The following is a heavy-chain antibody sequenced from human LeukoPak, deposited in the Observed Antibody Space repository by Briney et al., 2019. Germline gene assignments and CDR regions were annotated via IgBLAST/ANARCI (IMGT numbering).Heavy chain of an antibody. D-gene: IGHD5-24*01. CDR1: GFTFSNYG. CDR3: AKDGYNYSDY. V-gene: IGHV3-30*02. J-gene: IGHJ4*02. CDR2: IRYDGSNK. Sequence: GGSLRLSCAASGFTFSNYGMHWVRQAPGKGLEWVAFIRYDGSNKDYADSVKGRFTFSRDNSKNTLYLQMNSLRAEDTAVYYCAKDGYNYSDYWGQGTLVTVSS.